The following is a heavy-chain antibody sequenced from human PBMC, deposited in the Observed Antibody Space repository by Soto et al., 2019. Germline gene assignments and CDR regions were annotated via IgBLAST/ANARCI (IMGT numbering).Heavy chain of an antibody. CDR2: IYYSGST. Sequence: SETLSLTCTVSGCSISSGGYYWSWIRQHPGKGLEWIGYIYYSGSTYYNPSLKSRVTISVDTSKNQFSLKLSSVTAADTAVYYCARDASTYGDYVAPYYYYGMDVWGQGTTVTVSS. CDR3: ARDASTYGDYVAPYYYYGMDV. J-gene: IGHJ6*02. D-gene: IGHD4-17*01. CDR1: GCSISSGGYY. V-gene: IGHV4-31*03.